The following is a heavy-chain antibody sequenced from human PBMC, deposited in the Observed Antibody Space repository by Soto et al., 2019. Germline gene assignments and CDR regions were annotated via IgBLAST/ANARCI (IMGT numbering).Heavy chain of an antibody. CDR3: ARDRTRFMI. Sequence: GGSLRLSCAASTFTLSGYWMSWVRQAPGKGLEWVANIKADGSEKYYVDSAKGRFTISRDNAKNSLYLQMNSLRVEDTAAYYCARDRTRFMIWGQGTMVTVSS. J-gene: IGHJ3*02. V-gene: IGHV3-7*01. D-gene: IGHD3-3*01. CDR2: IKADGSEK. CDR1: TFTLSGYW.